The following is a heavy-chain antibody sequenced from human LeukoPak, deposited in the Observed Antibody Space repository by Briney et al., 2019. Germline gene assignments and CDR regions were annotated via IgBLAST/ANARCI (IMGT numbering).Heavy chain of an antibody. V-gene: IGHV1-46*01. Sequence: ASVKVSCKASGYTFTSYYMHWVRQAPGQGLGWMGIINPSGGSTSYAQKFQGRVTMTRDTSTSTVYMELSSLRSEDTAVYYCARDGSGSYWAHYNWFDPWGQGTLVTVSS. J-gene: IGHJ5*02. CDR1: GYTFTSYY. CDR3: ARDGSGSYWAHYNWFDP. D-gene: IGHD3-10*01. CDR2: INPSGGST.